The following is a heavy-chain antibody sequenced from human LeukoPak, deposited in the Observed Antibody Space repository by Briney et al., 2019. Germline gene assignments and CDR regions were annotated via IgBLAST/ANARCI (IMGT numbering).Heavy chain of an antibody. D-gene: IGHD3-9*01. J-gene: IGHJ6*02. CDR2: INAGNGNT. CDR3: ARDRWFAANYDILTGYPPSHYYYYGMDV. V-gene: IGHV1-3*01. Sequence: GASVKVSCKASGYTFTSYAMHWVRQAPGQRLEWMGWINAGNGNTKYSQKFQGRVTITRDTSASTAYMELSSLRSEDTAVYYCARDRWFAANYDILTGYPPSHYYYYGMDVWGQGTTVTVSS. CDR1: GYTFTSYA.